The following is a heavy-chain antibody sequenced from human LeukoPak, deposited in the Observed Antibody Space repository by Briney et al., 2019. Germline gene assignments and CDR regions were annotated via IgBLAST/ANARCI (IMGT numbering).Heavy chain of an antibody. CDR2: ISSSGSTI. J-gene: IGHJ6*03. CDR3: ARDPYSGSYVDYYYYYYMDV. D-gene: IGHD1-26*01. CDR1: GFTFSSYE. V-gene: IGHV3-48*03. Sequence: GGSLRLSCAASGFTFSSYETNWVRQAPGKGLEWVSYISSSGSTIYYADSVKGRFTISRDNAKNSLYLHINSLRAEDTAVYYCARDPYSGSYVDYYYYYYMDVWGKGTTVTISS.